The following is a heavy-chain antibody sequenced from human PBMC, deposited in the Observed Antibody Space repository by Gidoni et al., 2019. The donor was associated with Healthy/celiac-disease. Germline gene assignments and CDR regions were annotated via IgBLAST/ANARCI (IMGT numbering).Heavy chain of an antibody. CDR3: ARSDSSGYPDY. Sequence: QLQLQESGPGLVKHSETLSLTCTVSGGSISSSSYYWVWIRQPPGTVLEWIGSIYYSGRTYYNPSLKSRVTISVDTSKNQFSLKLSSVTAADTAVYYCARSDSSGYPDYWGQGTLVTVSS. CDR2: IYYSGRT. D-gene: IGHD3-22*01. J-gene: IGHJ4*02. V-gene: IGHV4-39*07. CDR1: GGSISSSSYY.